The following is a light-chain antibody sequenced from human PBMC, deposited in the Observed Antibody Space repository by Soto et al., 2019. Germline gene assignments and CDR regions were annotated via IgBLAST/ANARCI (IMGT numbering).Light chain of an antibody. CDR3: SSYAGSNNLV. CDR1: SSDVGGYNY. J-gene: IGLJ2*01. Sequence: QSALTQPPSASGSPGQSVTISCTGTSSDVGGYNYVSWYQQHPGKAPKLMIYVVSKRPSGVPDRFSGSKSGNTASLTVSGLQAEDEADYYWSSYAGSNNLVFGGGTKLTVL. CDR2: VVS. V-gene: IGLV2-8*01.